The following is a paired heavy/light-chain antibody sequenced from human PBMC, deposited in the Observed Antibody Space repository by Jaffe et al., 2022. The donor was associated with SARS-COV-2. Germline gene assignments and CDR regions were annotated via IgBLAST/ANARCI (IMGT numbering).Light chain of an antibody. V-gene: IGKV2-28*01. Sequence: DIVMTQSPLSLPVTPGEPASISCRSSQSLLHSNGYNYLDWYLQKPGQSPQLLIYLGSNRASGVPDRFSGSGSGTDFTLKISRVEAEDVGVYYCMQALGGAFGQGTKVEIK. CDR1: QSLLHSNGYNY. CDR2: LGS. J-gene: IGKJ1*01. CDR3: MQALGGA.
Heavy chain of an antibody. J-gene: IGHJ6*02. CDR3: AAYDSSGYYPNPYYYYGMDV. CDR2: ISGSGGST. CDR1: GFTFSSYA. V-gene: IGHV3-23*01. D-gene: IGHD3-22*01. Sequence: EVQLLESGGGLVQPGGSLRLSCAASGFTFSSYAMSWVRQAPGKGLEWVSAISGSGGSTYYADSVKGRFTISRDNSKNTLYLQMNSLRAEDTAVYYCAAYDSSGYYPNPYYYYGMDVWGQGTTVTVSS.